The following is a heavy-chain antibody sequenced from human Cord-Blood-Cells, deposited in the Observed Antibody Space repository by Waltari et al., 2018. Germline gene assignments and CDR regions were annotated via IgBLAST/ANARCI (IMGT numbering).Heavy chain of an antibody. V-gene: IGHV1-24*01. CDR3: ATMGSGSYYY. CDR1: GYTLTELS. Sequence: QVQLVQSGAEVKKPGASVKVSCTVSGYTLTELSMHWVRQAPGEGLGWMGGCGPEDCETNYGQKFRGRVTMTEDTSTDTAYMELSSLRSDDTAVYYCATMGSGSYYYWGQGTLVTVSS. CDR2: CGPEDCET. D-gene: IGHD3-10*01. J-gene: IGHJ4*02.